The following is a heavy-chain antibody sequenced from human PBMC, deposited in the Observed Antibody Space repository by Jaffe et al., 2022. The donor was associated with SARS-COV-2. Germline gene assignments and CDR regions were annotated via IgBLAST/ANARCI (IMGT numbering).Heavy chain of an antibody. CDR2: ISSSSSYI. CDR3: AREPQPITIFGVVKEPIFDY. J-gene: IGHJ4*02. D-gene: IGHD3-3*01. V-gene: IGHV3-21*01. Sequence: EVQLVESGGGLVKPGGSLRLSCAASGFTFSSYSMNWVRQAPGKGLEWVSSISSSSSYIYYADSVKGRFTISRDNAKNSLYLQMNSLRAEDTAVYYCAREPQPITIFGVVKEPIFDYWGQGTLVTVSS. CDR1: GFTFSSYS.